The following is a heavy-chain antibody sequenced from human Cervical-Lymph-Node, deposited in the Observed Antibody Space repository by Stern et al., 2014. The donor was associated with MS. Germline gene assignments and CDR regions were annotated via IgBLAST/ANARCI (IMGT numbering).Heavy chain of an antibody. V-gene: IGHV1-24*01. J-gene: IGHJ4*02. CDR1: GYPLTELS. D-gene: IGHD3-22*01. Sequence: VQLVQSGAEVKKPGASGKVSCKVSGYPLTELSMHWVRQAPGRGLEGMGGFDPEDGEIIYAQKSQGRVSMTEDASTETAYMDLSSLTSEDTAVYYCATAPLAYYYDTSAYYNNYWGQGTLVTVSS. CDR3: ATAPLAYYYDTSAYYNNY. CDR2: FDPEDGEI.